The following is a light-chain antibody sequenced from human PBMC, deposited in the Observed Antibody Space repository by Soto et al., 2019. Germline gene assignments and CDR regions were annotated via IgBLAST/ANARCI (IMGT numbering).Light chain of an antibody. CDR2: DAS. CDR3: HQRGDWPLT. Sequence: EIVLTQSPATLSSSPGERATLYCRASQSISRSLTWYQQKPGQAPRLLIYDASNRATGIPVRFSGSGSGTDFTLTISSLEPEDFAVYYCHQRGDWPLTFGGGTKVEIK. V-gene: IGKV3-11*01. J-gene: IGKJ4*01. CDR1: QSISRS.